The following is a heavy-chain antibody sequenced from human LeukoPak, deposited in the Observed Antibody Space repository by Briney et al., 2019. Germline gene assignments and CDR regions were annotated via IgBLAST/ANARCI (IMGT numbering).Heavy chain of an antibody. V-gene: IGHV6-1*01. CDR2: TYYRSKRYN. D-gene: IGHD2-21*02. J-gene: IGHJ3*02. CDR3: ARDQLAYCGGDCYANHDAFDI. CDR1: GDSVSSNSAA. Sequence: SQTLSLACAISGDSVSSNSAAWNWIRQSPSRGLEWLGRTYYRSKRYNDYAVSVKSRITINPDTSKYQFSLQLNSVTPEDTAVYYCARDQLAYCGGDCYANHDAFDIWGQGTMVTVSS.